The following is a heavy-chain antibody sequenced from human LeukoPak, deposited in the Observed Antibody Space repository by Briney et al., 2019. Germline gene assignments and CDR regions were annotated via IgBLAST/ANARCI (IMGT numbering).Heavy chain of an antibody. D-gene: IGHD3-22*01. Sequence: PGGSLRLSCAASGFTFSGYWMHWVGQAPGKGLVWVSRTNRNDSDTSYADSVKGRFTISRDKAKSTLYLQMNSLRVEDTAVYYCARSANYFDTSGQDYWGQGTLVTVSS. CDR1: GFTFSGYW. CDR2: TNRNDSDT. CDR3: ARSANYFDTSGQDY. V-gene: IGHV3-74*01. J-gene: IGHJ4*02.